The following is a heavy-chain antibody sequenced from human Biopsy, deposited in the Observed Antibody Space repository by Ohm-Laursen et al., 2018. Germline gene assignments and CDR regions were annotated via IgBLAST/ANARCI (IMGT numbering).Heavy chain of an antibody. Sequence: SETLSLTCAVYGGSFSGYYWSWIRQPPGKGLEWIGEINHSVSTNYNPSLKSRVTISVDTSKNQFSLKLSSVTAADTAVYYCARGRLRAVARFDYWGQGTLVTVSS. V-gene: IGHV4-34*01. CDR1: GGSFSGYY. J-gene: IGHJ4*02. D-gene: IGHD6-19*01. CDR2: INHSVST. CDR3: ARGRLRAVARFDY.